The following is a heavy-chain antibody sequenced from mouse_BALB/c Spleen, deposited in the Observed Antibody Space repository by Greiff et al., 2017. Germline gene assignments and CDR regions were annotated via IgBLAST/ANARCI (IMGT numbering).Heavy chain of an antibody. Sequence: EVKLQESGPGLVKPSQSLSLTCTVTGYSITSDYAWNWIRQFPGNKLEWMGYISYSGSTSYNPSLKSRISITRDTSKNQFFLQLNSVTTEDTATYYCARERTGTYYAMDYWGQGTSVTVSS. CDR3: ARERTGTYYAMDY. V-gene: IGHV3-2*02. J-gene: IGHJ4*01. D-gene: IGHD4-1*01. CDR2: ISYSGST. CDR1: GYSITSDYA.